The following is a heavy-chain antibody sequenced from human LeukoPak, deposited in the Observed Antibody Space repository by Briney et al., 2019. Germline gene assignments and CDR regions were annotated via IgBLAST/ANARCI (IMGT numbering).Heavy chain of an antibody. CDR3: AREDFRWFDP. Sequence: PSETLSLTCTVSGGSISSYYWSWIRQPAGKGLEWIGRIYTSGSTNYNPSLKSRVTISVDTSKNQFSLKLRFVTAADTAVYYCAREDFRWFDPWGQGTLVTVSS. CDR2: IYTSGST. J-gene: IGHJ5*02. V-gene: IGHV4-4*07. CDR1: GGSISSYY. D-gene: IGHD3-3*01.